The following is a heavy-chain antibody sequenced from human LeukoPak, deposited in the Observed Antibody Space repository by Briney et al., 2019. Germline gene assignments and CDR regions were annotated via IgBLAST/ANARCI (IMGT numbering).Heavy chain of an antibody. V-gene: IGHV3-20*04. D-gene: IGHD3-16*01. J-gene: IGHJ5*02. Sequence: GGSLRLSCAASGFTFDDYGMSWVRQAPGKGLEWVSGINWNGGSTGYADSVKGRFTISRDNAKNSLYLQLNSLRAEDTAVYYCASLTYYDYVWGSPWGQGTLVTVSS. CDR3: ASLTYYDYVWGSP. CDR1: GFTFDDYG. CDR2: INWNGGST.